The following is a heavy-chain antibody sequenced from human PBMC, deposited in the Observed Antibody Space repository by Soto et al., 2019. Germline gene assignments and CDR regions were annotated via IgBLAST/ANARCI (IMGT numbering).Heavy chain of an antibody. CDR3: ARDVAAADY. CDR2: INAGDGNT. J-gene: IGHJ4*02. V-gene: IGHV1-3*01. D-gene: IGHD6-13*01. Sequence: ASVKVSCKASGYTFTSYAMLWVRQAPGQRLEWMGWINAGDGNTKYSQKFQGRVTITTDTSATTAYMELSSLRPEDTAVYYCARDVAAADYRGQGTLVTVSS. CDR1: GYTFTSYA.